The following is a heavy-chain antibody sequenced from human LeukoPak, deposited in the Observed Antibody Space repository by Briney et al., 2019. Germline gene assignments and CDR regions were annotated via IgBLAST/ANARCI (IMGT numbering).Heavy chain of an antibody. Sequence: PSETLSLTCTVSGGSISSYYWSWIRQPPGKGLEWIGYIYYSGSTNYNPSLKSRVTISVDTSKNQFSLKLSSVTAADTAVYYCACYDSSGYFDYWGQGTLVTVSS. CDR2: IYYSGST. D-gene: IGHD3-22*01. J-gene: IGHJ4*02. CDR3: ACYDSSGYFDY. V-gene: IGHV4-59*08. CDR1: GGSISSYY.